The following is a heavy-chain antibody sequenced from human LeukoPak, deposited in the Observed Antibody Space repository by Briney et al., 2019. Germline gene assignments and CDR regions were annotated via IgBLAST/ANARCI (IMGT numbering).Heavy chain of an antibody. CDR1: GGSVSSGSYY. D-gene: IGHD3-10*01. J-gene: IGHJ4*02. Sequence: SETLSLTCTVSGGSVSSGSYYWSWIRQPPGKGLEWIGYIYYSGSTNYNPSLKSRVTISVDTSKNQFSLKLSSVTAADTAVYYCARDGFRGGYWGQGTLVTVSS. CDR2: IYYSGST. V-gene: IGHV4-61*01. CDR3: ARDGFRGGY.